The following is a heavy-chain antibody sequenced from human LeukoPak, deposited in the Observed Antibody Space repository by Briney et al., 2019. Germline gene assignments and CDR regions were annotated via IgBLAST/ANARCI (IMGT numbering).Heavy chain of an antibody. V-gene: IGHV4-59*01. Sequence: PSETLSLTCTVSGGPTSSYYWSWIRQPPGKGLEWIGFIYDSGSTYYNPSLKSRVTISVDTSKNQFSLKLSSVTAADTAMYYCALYSSSSDYWGQGTLVIVSS. D-gene: IGHD6-6*01. J-gene: IGHJ4*02. CDR2: IYDSGST. CDR1: GGPTSSYY. CDR3: ALYSSSSDY.